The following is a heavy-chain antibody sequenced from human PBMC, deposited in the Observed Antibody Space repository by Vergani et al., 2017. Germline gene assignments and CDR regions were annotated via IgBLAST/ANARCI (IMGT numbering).Heavy chain of an antibody. V-gene: IGHV3-23*01. CDR3: ARGIRDLIPGLGY. CDR2: VTGGGRHT. Sequence: EVQLLESGGKMVRPGGSLRLSCATSGFTFNNYAMNWVRQAPGKGLEWVAAVTGGGRHTYYTDSVQGRFTISRDNSNHTLFLQMNSLRPEDTAVYFCARGIRDLIPGLGYWGQGTLVSVSS. CDR1: GFTFNNYA. D-gene: IGHD2-2*01. J-gene: IGHJ4*02.